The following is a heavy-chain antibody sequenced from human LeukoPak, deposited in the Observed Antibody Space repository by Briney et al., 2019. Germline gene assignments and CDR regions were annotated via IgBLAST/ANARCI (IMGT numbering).Heavy chain of an antibody. CDR3: ARGLGEYTFDY. CDR2: INHSGST. D-gene: IGHD3-10*01. V-gene: IGHV4-34*01. CDR1: GGSISGYY. Sequence: SETLSLTCTVSGGSISGYYWSWIRQPPGKGLEWIGEINHSGSTNYNPSLKSRVTISVDTSKNQFSLKLSSVTAADTAVYYCARGLGEYTFDYWGQGTLVTVSS. J-gene: IGHJ4*02.